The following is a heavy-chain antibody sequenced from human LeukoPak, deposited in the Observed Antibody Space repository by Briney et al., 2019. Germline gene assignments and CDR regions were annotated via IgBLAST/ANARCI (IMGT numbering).Heavy chain of an antibody. D-gene: IGHD2/OR15-2a*01. CDR1: GFTFSSYA. CDR3: VSFYEAY. J-gene: IGHJ4*02. V-gene: IGHV3-30*04. CDR2: ISYDGSNK. Sequence: GRSLRLSCAASGFTFSSYAMHWVRQAPGKGLEWVAVISYDGSNKYYADSVKGRFTISKDNAKNTVYLQMNNLRAEDTAVYYCVSFYEAYWGRGTLVTVSS.